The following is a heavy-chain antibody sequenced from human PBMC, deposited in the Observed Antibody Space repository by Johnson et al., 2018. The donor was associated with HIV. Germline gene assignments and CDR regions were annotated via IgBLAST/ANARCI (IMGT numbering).Heavy chain of an antibody. CDR1: GFTFSSYV. Sequence: QEKLVESGGGVVQPGRSLRLSCAASGFTFSSYVMHWVRQAPGNGLEWVTVISNERGDEYYADSVRGRFTISRDNLKSTLYLQMNSLRPEDTAVYYCARAISPRYGGNSQEAFDIWGQGTMVTVSS. CDR3: ARAISPRYGGNSQEAFDI. J-gene: IGHJ3*02. D-gene: IGHD4-23*01. CDR2: ISNERGDE. V-gene: IGHV3-30*03.